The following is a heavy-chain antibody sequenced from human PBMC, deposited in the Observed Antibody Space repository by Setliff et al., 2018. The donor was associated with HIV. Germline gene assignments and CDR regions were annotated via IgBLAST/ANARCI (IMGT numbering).Heavy chain of an antibody. CDR2: IYSDGST. Sequence: HPGGSLRLSCEASGFTVSSSYMAWVRQAPGKGLEWVSTIYSDGSTYHRDSVKGRFTLSRDNAESTLYLQMNNLRAEDTAVYYCAIIRETGSPYWGQGTQVTVSS. V-gene: IGHV3-66*01. CDR3: AIIRETGSPY. J-gene: IGHJ4*02. D-gene: IGHD3-9*01. CDR1: GFTVSSSY.